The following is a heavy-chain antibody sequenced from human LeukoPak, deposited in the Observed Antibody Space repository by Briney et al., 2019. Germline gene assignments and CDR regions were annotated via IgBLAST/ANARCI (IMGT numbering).Heavy chain of an antibody. CDR3: ARDRGGYGSGNYFDY. D-gene: IGHD3-10*01. V-gene: IGHV3-7*01. Sequence: PGGSLRLSCEASGFTFSTYWMSWVRQAPGKGLEWVANIKQDGSEKYYVDSVKGRFTISRDNAKNSLYLQMNSLRAEDTAVYYCARDRGGYGSGNYFDYWGQGTLVTVSS. CDR2: IKQDGSEK. J-gene: IGHJ4*02. CDR1: GFTFSTYW.